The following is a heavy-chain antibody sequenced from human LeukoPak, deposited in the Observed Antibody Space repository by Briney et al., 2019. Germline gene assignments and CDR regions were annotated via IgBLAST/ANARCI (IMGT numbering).Heavy chain of an antibody. J-gene: IGHJ3*02. CDR1: GFTFSSYA. CDR3: AREGYYQDAFDI. D-gene: IGHD1-26*01. CDR2: ISYDGSNK. Sequence: GGSLRLSCAASGFTFSSYAMHWVRQAPGKGLEWVAVISYDGSNKYYADSVKGRFTISRDNSKNTLYLQMNSLRAEDTAVYYCAREGYYQDAFDIWGQGTMVTVSS. V-gene: IGHV3-30-3*01.